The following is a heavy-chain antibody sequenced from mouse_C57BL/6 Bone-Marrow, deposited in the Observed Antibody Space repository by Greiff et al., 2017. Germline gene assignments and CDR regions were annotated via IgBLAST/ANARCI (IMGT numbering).Heavy chain of an antibody. D-gene: IGHD2-3*01. V-gene: IGHV5-15*01. J-gene: IGHJ2*01. CDR2: ISNLAYSI. CDR3: ARRRDDGYYYFDY. Sequence: EVKLMESGGGLVQPGGSLKLSCATSGFTFSDYGMAWVRQAPRKGPEWVAFISNLAYSIYYADTVTGGFTIARENAKNTLYLEMSSLRSEDTAMYYCARRRDDGYYYFDYWGQGTTLTVSS. CDR1: GFTFSDYG.